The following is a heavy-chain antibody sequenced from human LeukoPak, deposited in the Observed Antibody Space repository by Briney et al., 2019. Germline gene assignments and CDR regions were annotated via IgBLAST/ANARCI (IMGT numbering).Heavy chain of an antibody. CDR3: AKDRYYYDGSVYKGGVFDY. V-gene: IGHV3-33*06. CDR1: GFTFSSYG. J-gene: IGHJ4*02. CDR2: IWYDGSNK. D-gene: IGHD3-22*01. Sequence: QAGGSLRLSCAASGFTFSSYGMHWVRQAPGQGLEWVAVIWYDGSNKYYADSVKGRFTISRDNSKNTLYLQMNSLRAEDTAVYYCAKDRYYYDGSVYKGGVFDYWGQGILVTASS.